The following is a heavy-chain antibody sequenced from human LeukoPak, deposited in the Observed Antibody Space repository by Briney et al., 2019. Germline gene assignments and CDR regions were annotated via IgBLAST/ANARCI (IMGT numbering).Heavy chain of an antibody. Sequence: SETLSLTCTGSGGSLSSYYWSWIRQPPGKGLEWIGYIYYSGSTNYNPSLKSRVTISVDTPKNQFSLKLSSVTAADTAVYYCARAGGDIVATTYFDYWGQGTLVTVSS. J-gene: IGHJ4*02. D-gene: IGHD5-12*01. CDR3: ARAGGDIVATTYFDY. V-gene: IGHV4-59*01. CDR2: IYYSGST. CDR1: GGSLSSYY.